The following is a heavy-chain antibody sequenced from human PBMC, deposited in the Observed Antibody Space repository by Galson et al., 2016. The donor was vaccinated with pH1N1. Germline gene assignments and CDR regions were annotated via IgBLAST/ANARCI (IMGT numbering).Heavy chain of an antibody. Sequence: SVKVSCKASGGTFTSYTITWVRQAPRQGLEWMGRILPIVGITNYAQKLQGRVTIIADRFTSTVSMELSGLTSADTAVYYCATETGSSGMDVWDQGTTVTVSS. V-gene: IGHV1-69*02. CDR2: ILPIVGIT. J-gene: IGHJ6*02. D-gene: IGHD3-10*01. CDR3: ATETGSSGMDV. CDR1: GGTFTSYT.